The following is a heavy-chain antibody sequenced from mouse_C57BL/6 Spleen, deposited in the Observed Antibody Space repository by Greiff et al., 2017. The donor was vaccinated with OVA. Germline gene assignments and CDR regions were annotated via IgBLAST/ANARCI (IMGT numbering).Heavy chain of an antibody. CDR2: IDPETGGT. CDR1: GYTFTDYE. D-gene: IGHD4-1*01. J-gene: IGHJ2*01. V-gene: IGHV1-15*01. Sequence: QVQLKESGAELVRPGASVTLSCKASGYTFTDYEMHWVKQTPVHGLEWIGAIDPETGGTAYNQKFKGKAILTADKSSSTAYMELRSLTSEDSAVYYCTRRETGTDYWGQGTTLTVSS. CDR3: TRRETGTDY.